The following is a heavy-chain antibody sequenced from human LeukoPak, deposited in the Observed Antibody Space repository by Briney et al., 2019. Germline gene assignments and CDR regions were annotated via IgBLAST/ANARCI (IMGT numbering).Heavy chain of an antibody. CDR2: ISGSGGTT. D-gene: IGHD1-26*01. CDR3: ATWELGDFDI. V-gene: IGHV3-23*01. CDR1: GFTFSSYA. Sequence: GGSLRLSCAVSGFTFSSYAMSWVRQAPGKGLEWVSAISGSGGTTYYADSVKGRFTISRDNSKNTLYLQMNSLRAEDTAVYYCATWELGDFDIWGQGTMVTVSS. J-gene: IGHJ3*02.